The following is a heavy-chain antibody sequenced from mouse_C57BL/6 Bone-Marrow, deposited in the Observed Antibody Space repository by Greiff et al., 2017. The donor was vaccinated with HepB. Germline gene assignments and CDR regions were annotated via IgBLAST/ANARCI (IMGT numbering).Heavy chain of an antibody. J-gene: IGHJ1*03. D-gene: IGHD2-3*01. CDR2: IYPGSGNT. CDR1: GYSFTSYY. Sequence: QVQLKESGPELVKPGASVKISCKASGYSFTSYYIHWVKQRPGQGLEWIGWIYPGSGNTKYNEKFKGKATLTADTSSSTAYMQLSSLTSEDSAVYYCARDGYYWYFDVWGTGTTVTVSS. V-gene: IGHV1-66*01. CDR3: ARDGYYWYFDV.